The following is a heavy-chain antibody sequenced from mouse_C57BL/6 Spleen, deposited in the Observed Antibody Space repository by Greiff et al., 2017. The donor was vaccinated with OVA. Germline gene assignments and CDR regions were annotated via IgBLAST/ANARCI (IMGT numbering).Heavy chain of an antibody. Sequence: QVQLQQPGAELVMPGASVKLSCKASGYTFTSSWMHWVKQRPGQGLEWIGEIAPSDSYTNYNQKFKGKSTLTVDKSSSTAYVQLSSLTSEDSAVYYCARRSTVVASFDYGGQGTTLTVSS. J-gene: IGHJ2*01. CDR3: ARRSTVVASFDY. CDR2: IAPSDSYT. D-gene: IGHD1-1*01. V-gene: IGHV1-69*01. CDR1: GYTFTSSW.